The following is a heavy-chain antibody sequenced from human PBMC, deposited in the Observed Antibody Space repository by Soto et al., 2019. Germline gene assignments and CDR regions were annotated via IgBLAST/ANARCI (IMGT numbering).Heavy chain of an antibody. CDR1: GFTFSNAW. Sequence: PEGSLRLSCAASGFTFSNAWMSGVRQAPGKGLEWVGRIKSKTDGGTTDYAAPVKGRFTISRDDSKNTLYLQMNSLKTEDTAVYYCITDEVVYYDSSGYPTPARFDYWGQGTLVTVSS. J-gene: IGHJ4*02. V-gene: IGHV3-15*01. D-gene: IGHD3-22*01. CDR3: ITDEVVYYDSSGYPTPARFDY. CDR2: IKSKTDGGTT.